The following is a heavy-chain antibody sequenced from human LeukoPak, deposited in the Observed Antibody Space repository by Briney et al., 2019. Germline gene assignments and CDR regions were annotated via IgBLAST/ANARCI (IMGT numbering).Heavy chain of an antibody. J-gene: IGHJ4*02. CDR3: ARGDGYTGDY. V-gene: IGHV4-59*01. CDR1: GGSISSYY. Sequence: SETLSLTCTVSGGSISSYYWSWIRQPPGKGLEWIGYIYYSGGSTTYNPSLKSRVTISVDTSKNQFSLKLSSVTAADTAVYYCARGDGYTGDYWGQGTLVTVSS. CDR2: IYYSGGST. D-gene: IGHD5-24*01.